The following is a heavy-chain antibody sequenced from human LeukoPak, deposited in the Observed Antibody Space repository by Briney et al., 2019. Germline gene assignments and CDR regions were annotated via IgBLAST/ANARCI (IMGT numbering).Heavy chain of an antibody. CDR3: AKDRVGAMYYFDY. J-gene: IGHJ4*02. V-gene: IGHV3-23*01. CDR1: GFTFSSYA. CDR2: ISGGGST. D-gene: IGHD1-26*01. Sequence: GGSLRLSCAASGFTFSSYAMSWVRQAPGKGLEWVSTISGGGSTYYADSVKGWFTISTDNSKSTLYLQMNSLRAEDTAVYYCAKDRVGAMYYFDYWGQGTLVTVSS.